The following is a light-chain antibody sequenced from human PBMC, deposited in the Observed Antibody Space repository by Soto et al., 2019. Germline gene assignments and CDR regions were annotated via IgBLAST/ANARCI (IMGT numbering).Light chain of an antibody. CDR3: SSSAGSSTV. Sequence: QSALTQPASASGSPGQSVAISCTGTSSDVGGYNYVSWYQQHPGKAPKLMMYEVNTPPSGVPDRFSDSKSGTTASLTVSGPQAEAESDYYCSSSAGSSTVFGTGTKLTVL. V-gene: IGLV2-8*01. CDR1: SSDVGGYNY. J-gene: IGLJ1*01. CDR2: EVN.